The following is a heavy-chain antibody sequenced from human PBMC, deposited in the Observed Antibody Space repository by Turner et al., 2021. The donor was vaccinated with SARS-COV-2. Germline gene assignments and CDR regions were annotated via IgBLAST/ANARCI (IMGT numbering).Heavy chain of an antibody. D-gene: IGHD6-13*01. CDR2: IIHIFVRA. CDR1: GGTFSSYA. J-gene: IGHJ4*02. Sequence: QVQLVQSGAEVKKPGSSVKVSCKASGGTFSSYAISWVRQAPGQGLEWMGGIIHIFVRANYAQKFEGRVTITADKSTSTAYMELSSLRSDDTAVYYCARSWRMSNSDFDYWGQGTLVTVSS. CDR3: ARSWRMSNSDFDY. V-gene: IGHV1-69*06.